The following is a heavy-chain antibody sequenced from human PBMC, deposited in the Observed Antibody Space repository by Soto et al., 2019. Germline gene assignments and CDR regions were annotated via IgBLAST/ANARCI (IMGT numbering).Heavy chain of an antibody. Sequence: PSETLSLTCTFSCGSISSGDYYWSWIRQPPGKGLEWIGYIYYSGSTYYNPSLKSRVTISVDTSKNQFSLKLSSVTAADTAVYYCARAPSAPPGYSSSWYYFDYWGQGTLVTVSS. CDR3: ARAPSAPPGYSSSWYYFDY. CDR1: CGSISSGDYY. J-gene: IGHJ4*02. V-gene: IGHV4-30-4*01. D-gene: IGHD6-13*01. CDR2: IYYSGST.